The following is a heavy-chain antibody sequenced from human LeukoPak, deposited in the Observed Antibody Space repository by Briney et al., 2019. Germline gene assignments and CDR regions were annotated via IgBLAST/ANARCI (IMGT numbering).Heavy chain of an antibody. J-gene: IGHJ4*02. Sequence: PGGSLRLSCAASGFTFRSYGMHWVRQALGKGLEWVAFIWYDGSNKFYADSVKGRFTISRDNSKNTLYLQMNSLRAEDTAVYYCAKDGYSAYDRFDYWGQGTLVTVSS. CDR1: GFTFRSYG. V-gene: IGHV3-30*02. D-gene: IGHD5-12*01. CDR2: IWYDGSNK. CDR3: AKDGYSAYDRFDY.